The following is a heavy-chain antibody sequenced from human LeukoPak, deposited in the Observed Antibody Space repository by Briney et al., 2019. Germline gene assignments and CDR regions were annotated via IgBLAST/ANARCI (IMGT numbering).Heavy chain of an antibody. D-gene: IGHD2-15*01. CDR2: INSDGSSR. CDR3: AREVCIGGSCSVFDY. J-gene: IGHJ4*02. V-gene: IGHV3-74*01. Sequence: GGSLRLSCAASGFTFSSYWMHWVRQAPGKGLVWVSRINSDGSSRTYADSVKGRFTISRDDAKNTLSLQMNSLRTEDTAVYYCAREVCIGGSCSVFDYWGQGTLVTVSS. CDR1: GFTFSSYW.